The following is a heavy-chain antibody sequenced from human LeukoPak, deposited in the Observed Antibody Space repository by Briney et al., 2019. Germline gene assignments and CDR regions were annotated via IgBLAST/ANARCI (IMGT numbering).Heavy chain of an antibody. CDR3: ARGFDLLLWFGELLSGPRNPYFDY. Sequence: ASVKVSCKASGYTFTSYDINWVRQATGQGLEWMGWMNPNSGNTGYAQKFQGRVTMTRNTSISTAYMELSSLRSEDTAVYYCARGFDLLLWFGELLSGPRNPYFDYWGQGTLVTVSS. V-gene: IGHV1-8*01. CDR2: MNPNSGNT. CDR1: GYTFTSYD. D-gene: IGHD3-10*01. J-gene: IGHJ4*02.